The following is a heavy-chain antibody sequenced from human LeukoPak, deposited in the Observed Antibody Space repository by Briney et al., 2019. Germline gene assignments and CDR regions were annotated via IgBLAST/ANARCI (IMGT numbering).Heavy chain of an antibody. J-gene: IGHJ4*02. V-gene: IGHV3-23*01. CDR3: AKGQLVRGEFDY. CDR1: GFTFSSYS. Sequence: GGSLRLSCAASGFTFSSYSMNWVRQAPGKGLEWVSAISGSGGSTYYADSVKGRFTISRDNSKNTPYLQMNSLRAEDTAVYYCAKGQLVRGEFDYWGQGTLVTVSS. D-gene: IGHD6-6*01. CDR2: ISGSGGST.